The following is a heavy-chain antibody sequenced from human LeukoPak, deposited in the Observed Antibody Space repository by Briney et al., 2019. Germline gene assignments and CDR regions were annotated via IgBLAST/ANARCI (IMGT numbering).Heavy chain of an antibody. CDR3: AKARAYCSGGDCPGGYYYGMDV. J-gene: IGHJ6*02. CDR2: ISGSGSST. V-gene: IGHV3-23*01. D-gene: IGHD2-15*01. Sequence: GGSLRLSCAASGFTFNHYAMGWVRQAPGKGLEWVSGISGSGSSTYYADSVKGRFTMSRDNSKDTLYLQVNNLRAEDTAVYYCAKARAYCSGGDCPGGYYYGMDVWGQGTTVTVSS. CDR1: GFTFNHYA.